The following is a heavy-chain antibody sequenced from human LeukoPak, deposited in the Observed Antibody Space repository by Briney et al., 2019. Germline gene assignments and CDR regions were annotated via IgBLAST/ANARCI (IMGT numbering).Heavy chain of an antibody. CDR1: GGSITSYY. CDR3: ARHNQGSSGYYDY. Sequence: PSETLSLTCTVSGGSITSYYWSWIRQPPGKGPEWIGYIFYSGSTNYNPSLKSRVTISVDTSKKQFSLKLSSVTAADTAVYYCARHNQGSSGYYDYWGRGTLVTVSS. CDR2: IFYSGST. D-gene: IGHD3-22*01. V-gene: IGHV4-59*08. J-gene: IGHJ4*02.